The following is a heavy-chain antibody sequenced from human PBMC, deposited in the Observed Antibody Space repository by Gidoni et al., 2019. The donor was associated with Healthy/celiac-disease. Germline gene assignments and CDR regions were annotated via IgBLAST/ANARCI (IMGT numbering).Heavy chain of an antibody. CDR2: IIPIFGTA. D-gene: IGHD2-2*02. CDR1: GGTFSSSA. V-gene: IGHV1-69*01. CDR3: AGGMLGYCSSTSCYSWFDP. J-gene: IGHJ5*02. Sequence: VQLVQSGAEVQTPGSSVKVSCKASGGTFSSSAISWVRQAPGQGLEWMGGIIPIFGTANDAQKFQGRVTITADESTSTAYMELSSLRSEDTAVYYGAGGMLGYCSSTSCYSWFDPWGQGTLVTVSS.